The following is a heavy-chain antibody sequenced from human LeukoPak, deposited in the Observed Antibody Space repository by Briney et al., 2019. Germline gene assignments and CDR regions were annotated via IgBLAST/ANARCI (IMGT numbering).Heavy chain of an antibody. D-gene: IGHD6-13*01. V-gene: IGHV4-59*01. CDR2: IHYRGST. J-gene: IGHJ5*02. CDR1: GGSISGYY. CDR3: ARDQGIATSATGWFDP. Sequence: SETLSLTCTVSGGSISGYYWNWIRQPPGKGLEWIGYIHYRGSTNYHPSLKNRVTMSVDTSKNQFSLKLISVTAADTAVYSCARDQGIATSATGWFDPWGQGTLVTVSS.